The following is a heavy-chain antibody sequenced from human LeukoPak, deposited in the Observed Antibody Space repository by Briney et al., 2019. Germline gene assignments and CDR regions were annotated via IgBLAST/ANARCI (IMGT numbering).Heavy chain of an antibody. CDR1: GYTFTGYY. V-gene: IGHV1-2*06. J-gene: IGHJ5*02. Sequence: ASVKVSCKASGYTFTGYYMHWVRQAPGRGLEWMGRINPNSGGTNYAQKFQGRVTMTRDTSISTAYVELSRLGSDDTAVYYCARSHRIAVAGMGWFDPWGQGTLVTVSS. CDR2: INPNSGGT. D-gene: IGHD6-19*01. CDR3: ARSHRIAVAGMGWFDP.